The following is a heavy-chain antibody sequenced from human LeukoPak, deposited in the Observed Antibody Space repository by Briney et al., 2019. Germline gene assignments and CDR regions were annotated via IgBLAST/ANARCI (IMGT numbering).Heavy chain of an antibody. Sequence: GGSLRLSCAASGFTFSSYSMNWVRQAPRKGLEWVSSISSSSSYIYYADSVKGRFTISRDNAKNSLYLQMNSLRAEDTAVYYCARDPEYSYGYGDYWGQGTLVTVSS. CDR2: ISSSSSYI. V-gene: IGHV3-21*01. CDR1: GFTFSSYS. D-gene: IGHD5-18*01. J-gene: IGHJ4*02. CDR3: ARDPEYSYGYGDY.